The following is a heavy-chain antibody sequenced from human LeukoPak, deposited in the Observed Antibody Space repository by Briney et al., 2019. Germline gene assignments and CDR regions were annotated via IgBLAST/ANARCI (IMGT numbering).Heavy chain of an antibody. Sequence: GGSLRLSCAASGFTFSSYGVHWVRQAPGKGLEWVAFIRYDGSNKYYADSVKGRFTISRDNSKNTLYLQMNSLRAEDTAVYYCARALSSSEDYWGQGTLVTVSS. CDR2: IRYDGSNK. D-gene: IGHD6-6*01. CDR3: ARALSSSEDY. V-gene: IGHV3-30*02. CDR1: GFTFSSYG. J-gene: IGHJ4*02.